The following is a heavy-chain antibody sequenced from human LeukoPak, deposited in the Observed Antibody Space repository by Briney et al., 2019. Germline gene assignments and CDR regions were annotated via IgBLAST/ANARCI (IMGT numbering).Heavy chain of an antibody. V-gene: IGHV3-66*01. Sequence: PGRSLRLSCAASGFTVSNNYMNWVRQAPGKGLERVSVIYSGGSTSYADSVKGRFTISRDNSRNTVSLQMNTLRAEDTAVYYCARGNSYDSSGYPEYFQNWGQGTLVTVSS. CDR2: IYSGGST. CDR3: ARGNSYDSSGYPEYFQN. J-gene: IGHJ1*01. D-gene: IGHD3-22*01. CDR1: GFTVSNNY.